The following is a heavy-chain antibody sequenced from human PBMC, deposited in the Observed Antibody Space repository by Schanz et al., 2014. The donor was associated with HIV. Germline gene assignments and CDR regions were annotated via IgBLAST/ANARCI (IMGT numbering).Heavy chain of an antibody. CDR2: IYYSGNT. Sequence: QVQLQESGPGLVKPSETLSLTCTVSGGSIISGDYYWTWIRQHPGKGLEWIGYIYYSGNTHYNPSPGGLHTISVDTSKNQFSLEVNSVTAADTAVYYCAREDVSNWSFDLWGRGTLVSVSS. CDR3: AREDVSNWSFDL. V-gene: IGHV4-31*01. CDR1: GGSIISGDYY. J-gene: IGHJ2*01. D-gene: IGHD3-10*02.